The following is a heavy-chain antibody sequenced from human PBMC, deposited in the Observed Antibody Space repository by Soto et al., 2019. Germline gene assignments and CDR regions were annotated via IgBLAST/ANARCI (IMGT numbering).Heavy chain of an antibody. CDR1: GGTFSSYA. CDR3: AGADGDGYNFNAFDI. V-gene: IGHV1-69*06. D-gene: IGHD5-12*01. J-gene: IGHJ3*02. CDR2: IIPSFGTA. Sequence: QVQLVQSGAEVKKPGSSVKVSCKASGGTFSSYAISWVRQAPGQGLEWMGGIIPSFGTANYAQKFQGRVTITVDKSTSTGYMELSSLRSEDTAVYYCAGADGDGYNFNAFDIWGQGTMVTVSS.